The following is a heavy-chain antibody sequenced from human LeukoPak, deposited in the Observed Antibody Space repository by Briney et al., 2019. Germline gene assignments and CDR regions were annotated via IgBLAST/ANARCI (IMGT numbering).Heavy chain of an antibody. CDR2: INHSGST. D-gene: IGHD5-12*01. J-gene: IGHJ4*02. CDR1: GESFSGYY. V-gene: IGHV4-34*01. Sequence: SETLSLTCAVYGESFSGYYWSWVRQPPGKGLEWIGEINHSGSTNYNPSLKSRVAISVDTSKNQFSLKLSSVTAADTAVYYCARGGLRGFVYWGQGTLVTVSS. CDR3: ARGGLRGFVY.